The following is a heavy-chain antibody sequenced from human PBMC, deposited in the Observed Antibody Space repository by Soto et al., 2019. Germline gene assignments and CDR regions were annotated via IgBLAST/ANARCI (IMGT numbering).Heavy chain of an antibody. D-gene: IGHD2-2*02. CDR1: GYTFTSYG. J-gene: IGHJ6*03. Sequence: ASVKVSCKASGYTFTSYGISWVRQAPGQGLEWMGWISAYNGNTNYAQKLQGRVTMTTDTSTSTAYMELRSLRSDDTAVYYCARGYCSSTSCYSQYYYYYYMDVWGKGTTVTVSS. CDR2: ISAYNGNT. V-gene: IGHV1-18*01. CDR3: ARGYCSSTSCYSQYYYYYYMDV.